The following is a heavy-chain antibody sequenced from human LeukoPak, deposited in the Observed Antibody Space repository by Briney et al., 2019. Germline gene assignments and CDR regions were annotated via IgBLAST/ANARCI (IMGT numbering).Heavy chain of an antibody. CDR3: AKSHHVTAIDY. J-gene: IGHJ4*02. V-gene: IGHV3-23*01. CDR1: GFTFNSYA. CDR2: ISGSGGST. D-gene: IGHD2-21*02. Sequence: GGSLRLSCAASGFTFNSYAMSWVRQAPGKGLEWVSGISGSGGSTYYAGSVKGRFTISRDNSKNTLYLQMNSLRADDTAVYYCAKSHHVTAIDYWGQGTLVTVSS.